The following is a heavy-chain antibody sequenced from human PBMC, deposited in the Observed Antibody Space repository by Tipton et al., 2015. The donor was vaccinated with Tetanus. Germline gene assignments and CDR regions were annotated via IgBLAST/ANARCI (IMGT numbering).Heavy chain of an antibody. J-gene: IGHJ6*02. V-gene: IGHV3-7*01. CDR1: GFTFSNYW. CDR3: ARHSGWFNFYSGVDV. CDR2: IKEDGSVK. D-gene: IGHD6-19*01. Sequence: SLRLSCVASGFTFSNYWMSWVRQAPGKGPEWVANIKEDGSVKGYVDSVKGRFTISRDNAKNSLSLQMSSLRGEDTAVYYCARHSGWFNFYSGVDVWGQGTTVTVSS.